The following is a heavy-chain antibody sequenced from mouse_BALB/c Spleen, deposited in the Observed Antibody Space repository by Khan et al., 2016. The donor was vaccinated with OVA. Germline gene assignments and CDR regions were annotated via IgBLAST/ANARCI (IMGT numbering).Heavy chain of an antibody. CDR2: ISSGSTYT. CDR1: GFSFSTYT. V-gene: IGHV5-6-4*01. J-gene: IGHJ1*01. D-gene: IGHD2-1*01. Sequence: EVQLVESGGGLVKPGGSLKRSCAASGFSFSTYTMSWVRKTPEKRLEWVATISSGSTYTYYPDSVRGRFTISRDNAKDTLYLQISSRKSEDTSMYYCTRDGNYAHWYFDVWGAGATVTVSS. CDR3: TRDGNYAHWYFDV.